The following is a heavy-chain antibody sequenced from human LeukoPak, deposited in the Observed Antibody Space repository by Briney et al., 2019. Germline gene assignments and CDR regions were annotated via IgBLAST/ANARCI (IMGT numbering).Heavy chain of an antibody. CDR2: INHSGST. D-gene: IGHD2-8*01. CDR3: ARGVNCTNGVCLYYFDY. CDR1: GGSFSGYY. Sequence: SETLSLTCAVYGGSFSGYYWSWIRQPPGKGLEWIGEINHSGSTNYNPSLKSRVTISVDTSKNQFSLKLGSVTAADTAVYYCARGVNCTNGVCLYYFDYWGQGTLVTVSS. V-gene: IGHV4-34*01. J-gene: IGHJ4*02.